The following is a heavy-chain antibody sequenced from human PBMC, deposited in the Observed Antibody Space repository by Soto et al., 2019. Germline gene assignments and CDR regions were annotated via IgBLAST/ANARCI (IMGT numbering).Heavy chain of an antibody. D-gene: IGHD1-26*01. CDR3: VRFQATSRSGVGDV. V-gene: IGHV4-39*01. Sequence: QLQLQESGPGLVKPSETLPLTCTVSGGSVSSAGHSWGWIRQPPGKGLEWIGTIYYRGSTHYNPSLKSRVTISVDTCKNQFSLRITSVTAADRAVYYCVRFQATSRSGVGDVCGLGITVTVSS. CDR2: IYYRGST. CDR1: GGSVSSAGHS. J-gene: IGHJ6*02.